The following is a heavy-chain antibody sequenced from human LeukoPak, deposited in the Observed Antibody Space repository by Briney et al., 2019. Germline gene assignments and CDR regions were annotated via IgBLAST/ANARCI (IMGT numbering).Heavy chain of an antibody. V-gene: IGHV6-1*01. D-gene: IGHD3-22*01. J-gene: IGHJ3*02. Sequence: SQSLSLTCAISGDTVSNNSTAWNWIRQSPSRGLEWLGRTYYRSTWYNDYAVSVKSRITVNPDTSTNQFSLQVNSVTPEYAAVYCCASTNYYDSSGDAFDIWGQGTMVTVSS. CDR1: GDTVSNNSTA. CDR3: ASTNYYDSSGDAFDI. CDR2: TYYRSTWYN.